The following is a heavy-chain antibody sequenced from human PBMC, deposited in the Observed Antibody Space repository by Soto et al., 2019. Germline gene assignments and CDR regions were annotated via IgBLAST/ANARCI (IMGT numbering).Heavy chain of an antibody. Sequence: EVQLVESGGVLVQPGGSLKLSCAASGFTFSGSAMHWVRQASGKGLEWVGRIRSKANSYATAYAASVKGRFIISRDDSKNTAYLQMNSLKTEDTAVYYCTRLRGYSHYYASSGYSDYWGQGPLVTVSS. V-gene: IGHV3-73*02. D-gene: IGHD3-22*01. J-gene: IGHJ4*02. CDR1: GFTFSGSA. CDR2: IRSKANSYAT. CDR3: TRLRGYSHYYASSGYSDY.